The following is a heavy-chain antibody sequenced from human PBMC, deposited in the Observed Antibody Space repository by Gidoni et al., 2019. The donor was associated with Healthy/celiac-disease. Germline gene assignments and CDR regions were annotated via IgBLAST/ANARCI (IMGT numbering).Heavy chain of an antibody. V-gene: IGHV3-15*01. D-gene: IGHD3-10*01. CDR2: IKSKTDGGTT. Sequence: EVQLVASGGGLVKPGGSLRLSCAAPGFTFSTAWVSWARQAPGKGLEWVGRIKSKTDGGTTDYAAPVKGRFTISRDDSKNTLYLQMNSLKTEDTAVYYCTTDEADGSGSLFDYWGQGTLVTVSS. CDR1: GFTFSTAW. CDR3: TTDEADGSGSLFDY. J-gene: IGHJ4*02.